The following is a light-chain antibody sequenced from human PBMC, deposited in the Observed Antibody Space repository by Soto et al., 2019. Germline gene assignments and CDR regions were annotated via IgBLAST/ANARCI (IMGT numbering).Light chain of an antibody. Sequence: EIVLTQSPGTLSLSPGERATLSCRASQSVSSSYLAWYQQKHGQAPRLLIYGTSKRATGIPDRFSGSGSGTDFTLTISRLEPADFAVYYCQQYGTSPPQFTFGPGTKVDIK. V-gene: IGKV3-20*01. CDR2: GTS. J-gene: IGKJ3*01. CDR1: QSVSSSY. CDR3: QQYGTSPPQFT.